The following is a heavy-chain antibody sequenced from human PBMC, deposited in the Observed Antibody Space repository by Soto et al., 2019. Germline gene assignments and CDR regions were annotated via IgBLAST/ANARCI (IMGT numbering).Heavy chain of an antibody. CDR2: INPNSGGT. V-gene: IGHV1-2*02. Sequence: ASVKVSCKASGYTFIGYDMHWVRQAPGQGLEWMGWINPNSGGTNYAQKFQGRATMTRDTSISTAYMELSSLRSDDTAVYYCARVPTAVAGYFDYWGQGTLVTVSS. CDR1: GYTFIGYD. CDR3: ARVPTAVAGYFDY. J-gene: IGHJ4*02. D-gene: IGHD6-19*01.